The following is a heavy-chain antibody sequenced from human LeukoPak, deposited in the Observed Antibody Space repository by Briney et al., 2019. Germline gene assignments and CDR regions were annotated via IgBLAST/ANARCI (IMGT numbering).Heavy chain of an antibody. D-gene: IGHD1-26*01. CDR2: ISAYNGNT. V-gene: IGHV1-18*01. J-gene: IGHJ6*03. Sequence: ASVKVSCKASGYTFTSYGISWVRQAPGQGLEWMGWISAYNGNTNYAQKLQGRVTMTTDTSTSTAYMELRSLRSDDTAVYYCARGAPSTLPYYCYCMDVWGKGTTVTVSS. CDR1: GYTFTSYG. CDR3: ARGAPSTLPYYCYCMDV.